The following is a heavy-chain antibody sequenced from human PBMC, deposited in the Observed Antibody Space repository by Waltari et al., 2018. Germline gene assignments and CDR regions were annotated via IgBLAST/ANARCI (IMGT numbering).Heavy chain of an antibody. D-gene: IGHD1-26*01. V-gene: IGHV4-39*07. J-gene: IGHJ5*02. CDR1: GGSISSSSYY. Sequence: QLQLQESGPGLVKPSETLSLTCTVSGGSISSSSYYWGWIRQPPGKGLEWMGSIYYSGITYYNPSLKSRVTISVDTSKNQFSLKLSSVTAADTAVYYCARDRSSEWELRPWGQGTLVTVSS. CDR2: IYYSGIT. CDR3: ARDRSSEWELRP.